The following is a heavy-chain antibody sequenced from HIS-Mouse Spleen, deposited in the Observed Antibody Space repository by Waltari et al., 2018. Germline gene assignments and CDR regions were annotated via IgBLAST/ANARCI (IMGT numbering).Heavy chain of an antibody. CDR3: AREIPYSSSWYDWYFDL. D-gene: IGHD6-13*01. V-gene: IGHV4-39*07. CDR1: GGSISSSSYY. Sequence: QLQLQESGPGLVKPSETLSLTCTVSGGSISSSSYYWGWIRQPSGKGLEWIGSIYYGGGTYYHPSLKSRVTISVDTSKNQFSLKLSSVTAADTAVYYCAREIPYSSSWYDWYFDLWGRGTLVTVSS. CDR2: IYYGGGT. J-gene: IGHJ2*01.